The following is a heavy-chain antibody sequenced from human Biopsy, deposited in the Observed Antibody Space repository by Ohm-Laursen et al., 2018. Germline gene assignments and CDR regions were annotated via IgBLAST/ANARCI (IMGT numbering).Heavy chain of an antibody. CDR2: LNPVSGNS. D-gene: IGHD1-7*01. J-gene: IGHJ5*02. V-gene: IGHV1-8*01. Sequence: ASVKVSCKASGYTFTSYDITRVQQASGQGPEWIGWLNPVSGNSNFGQKFRGRVTVTSDTSISTAYMELSGLTSDDTATYYCGRAVRNQLLTDPWGQGTLVTVTS. CDR1: GYTFTSYD. CDR3: GRAVRNQLLTDP.